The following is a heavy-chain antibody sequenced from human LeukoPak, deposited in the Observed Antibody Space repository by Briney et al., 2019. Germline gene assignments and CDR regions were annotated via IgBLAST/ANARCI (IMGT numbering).Heavy chain of an antibody. CDR1: GGSVSSGSYY. J-gene: IGHJ5*02. V-gene: IGHV4-61*01. CDR2: IYYSGST. CDR3: AREPTRYCSGGSCYDWFDP. D-gene: IGHD2-15*01. Sequence: PSETLSLTCTVSGGSVSSGSYYWSWIRQPPGKGLEWIGYIYYSGSTNYNPSLKSRVTISVDTSKNQFSLKLSSVTAVDTAVYYCAREPTRYCSGGSCYDWFDPWGQGTLVTVSS.